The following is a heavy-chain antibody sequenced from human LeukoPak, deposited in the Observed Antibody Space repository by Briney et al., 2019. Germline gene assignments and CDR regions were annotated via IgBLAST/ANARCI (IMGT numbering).Heavy chain of an antibody. CDR2: INTDGTVT. J-gene: IGHJ4*02. Sequence: GGSLRLSCAASGFTFSKYWMLWVRHAPGKGLESVSRINTDGTVTAYADSVKGRFTVSRDNADNTMFLQMNSVRDEDTAVYYCATKQWLAPPPDSWGQGTPVTVSS. CDR3: ATKQWLAPPPDS. V-gene: IGHV3-74*01. D-gene: IGHD6-19*01. CDR1: GFTFSKYW.